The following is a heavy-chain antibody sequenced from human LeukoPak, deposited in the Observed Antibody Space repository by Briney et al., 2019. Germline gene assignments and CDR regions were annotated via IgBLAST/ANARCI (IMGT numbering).Heavy chain of an antibody. D-gene: IGHD1-26*01. Sequence: GGSLRLSCAASGFTFSDYYMSWIRQAPGKGLDWVSYISSSGSTIYYADSVKGRFTISRDNAKNSLYLQMNSLRAEDTAVYYCARAAMTTTWDYWGQGTLVTVSS. CDR1: GFTFSDYY. CDR2: ISSSGSTI. J-gene: IGHJ4*02. CDR3: ARAAMTTTWDY. V-gene: IGHV3-11*04.